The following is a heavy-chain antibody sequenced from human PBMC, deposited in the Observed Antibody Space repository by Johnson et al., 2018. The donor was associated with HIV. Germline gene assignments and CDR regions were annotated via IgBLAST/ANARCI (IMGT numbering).Heavy chain of an antibody. CDR1: GFTFSDHA. Sequence: QVQLVESGGGVVQPGRSLRLSCAASGFTFSDHAMHWVRQAPGKGLEWVAVISYDGSNKYYADSVKGRFTISRDNGRNSLYLQMNSLRAEDTAVYYCARKGDAFDIWGQGTMVTVSS. J-gene: IGHJ3*02. V-gene: IGHV3-30*04. CDR2: ISYDGSNK. CDR3: ARKGDAFDI.